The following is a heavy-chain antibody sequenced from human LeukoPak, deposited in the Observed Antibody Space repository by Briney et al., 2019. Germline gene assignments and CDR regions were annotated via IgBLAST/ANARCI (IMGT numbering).Heavy chain of an antibody. CDR1: GGSISSGGYY. J-gene: IGHJ6*02. CDR2: IYYSGST. Sequence: SETLSLTCTVSGGSISSGGYYWSWIRQHPGKGLEWIGYIYYSGSTYCNPSLKSRVTISVDTSKNQFSLKLSSVTAADTAVYYCARGPPEWLLSYGMDVWGQGTTVTVSS. CDR3: ARGPPEWLLSYGMDV. V-gene: IGHV4-31*03. D-gene: IGHD3-3*01.